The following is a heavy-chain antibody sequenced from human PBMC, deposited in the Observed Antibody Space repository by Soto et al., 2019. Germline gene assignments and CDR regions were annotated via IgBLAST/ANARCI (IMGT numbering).Heavy chain of an antibody. J-gene: IGHJ4*02. Sequence: SVKVSCKASGGTFSSYTISWVRQAPGQGLEWMGRIIPILGIANYAQKFQGRVTITADKSTSTAYMELSSLRSEDTAVYYCARVKPGMADICAYWGQGTLVTVSS. CDR3: ARVKPGMADICAY. D-gene: IGHD3-9*01. CDR2: IIPILGIA. V-gene: IGHV1-69*02. CDR1: GGTFSSYT.